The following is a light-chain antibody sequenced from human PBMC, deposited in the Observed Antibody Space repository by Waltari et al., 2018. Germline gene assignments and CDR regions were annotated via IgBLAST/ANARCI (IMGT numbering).Light chain of an antibody. Sequence: DIVMTQSPLSLPVTPGEPASMSCRSSQSLLDSNGYNYLHWYLQKPGQSPQILIYLASNRASGVPDRFSGSGSGTDFTLKISRVEAEDVGVYYCMQALQARYTFGQGTKLEIK. CDR2: LAS. V-gene: IGKV2-28*01. CDR3: MQALQARYT. J-gene: IGKJ2*01. CDR1: QSLLDSNGYNY.